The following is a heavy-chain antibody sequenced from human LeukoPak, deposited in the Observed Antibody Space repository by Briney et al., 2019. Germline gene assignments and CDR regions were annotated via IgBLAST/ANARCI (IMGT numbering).Heavy chain of an antibody. CDR3: AKGAGTFGYGMDV. CDR2: ISYDGSNK. V-gene: IGHV3-30*18. CDR1: GFTFSSYG. D-gene: IGHD1-1*01. J-gene: IGHJ6*02. Sequence: PGRSLRLSCAASGFTFSSYGMHWVRQAPGKGLEWVAVISYDGSNKYYADSVKGRFTISRDNPKNTLYLQMNSLRAEDTAVYYCAKGAGTFGYGMDVWGQGTTVTVSS.